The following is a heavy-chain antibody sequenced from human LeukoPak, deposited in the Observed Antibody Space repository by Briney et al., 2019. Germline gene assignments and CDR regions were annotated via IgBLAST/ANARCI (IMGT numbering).Heavy chain of an antibody. V-gene: IGHV3-66*01. CDR3: ASTQRGDYFDY. D-gene: IGHD2-15*01. Sequence: GGSLRLSCAASGFTVSSNYMSWVRQAPGKGLEWVSVIYSGGSTYYADSVKGRFTISRDNPKNTLYLQMNSLRAEDTAVYYCASTQRGDYFDYWGQGTLVTVSS. CDR1: GFTVSSNY. CDR2: IYSGGST. J-gene: IGHJ4*02.